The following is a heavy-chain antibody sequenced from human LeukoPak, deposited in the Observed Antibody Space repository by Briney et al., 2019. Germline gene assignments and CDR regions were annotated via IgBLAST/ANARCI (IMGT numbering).Heavy chain of an antibody. CDR2: IIPIFGIA. V-gene: IGHV1-69*04. Sequence: SVKVSCKASGGTFSSYAISWVRQAPGQGLEWMGRIIPIFGIANYAQKFQGRVTITADRSTSTAYMELSSLRSEDTAVYYCARDGNCGGDCYSMDVWGQGTTVTVSS. CDR1: GGTFSSYA. CDR3: ARDGNCGGDCYSMDV. D-gene: IGHD2-21*02. J-gene: IGHJ6*02.